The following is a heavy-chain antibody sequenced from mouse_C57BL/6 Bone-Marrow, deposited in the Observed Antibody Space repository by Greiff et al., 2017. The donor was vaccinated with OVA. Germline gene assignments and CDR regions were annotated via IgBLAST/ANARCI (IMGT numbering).Heavy chain of an antibody. D-gene: IGHD1-1*01. CDR3: ASGGTTVVAPLAY. V-gene: IGHV1-78*01. Sequence: VQLQQSAAELVKPGASVKISCKVSGYTFTDHTIHWMKQRPEQGLEWIGYIYPRDGSTKYNEKFKGKATLTADKSSITAYMQLNSLTSEESAVYFWASGGTTVVAPLAYWGQGTLVTVSA. CDR1: GYTFTDHT. CDR2: IYPRDGST. J-gene: IGHJ3*01.